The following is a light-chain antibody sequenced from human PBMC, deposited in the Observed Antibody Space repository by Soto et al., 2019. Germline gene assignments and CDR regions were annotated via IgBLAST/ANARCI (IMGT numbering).Light chain of an antibody. CDR1: SSNIGAYYD. J-gene: IGLJ2*01. CDR3: QSFDTALSSSS. CDR2: RNN. Sequence: QSVLTQPPSVSGAPGQRVTISCTGTSSNIGAYYDVNWYQVVPGTAPILLISRNNNRPSGVPDRFSGSRSDTSASLAITGLQSEDEAEYYCQSFDTALSSSSFGGGTKRTVL. V-gene: IGLV1-40*01.